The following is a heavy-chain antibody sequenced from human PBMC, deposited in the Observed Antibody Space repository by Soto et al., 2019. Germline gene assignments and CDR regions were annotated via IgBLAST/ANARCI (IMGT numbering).Heavy chain of an antibody. CDR2: ISGSGGST. J-gene: IGHJ4*02. CDR1: GFTFSSYA. Sequence: EVQLLESGGGLVQPGGSLRLSCAASGFTFSSYAMSWVRQAPGKGLEWVSAISGSGGSTYYADSVKGRFTISRDNSKNTLYLQMNSLRAEDTAVYYCANGMGWLRFREGPFDYWGQGTLVTVSS. V-gene: IGHV3-23*01. D-gene: IGHD5-12*01. CDR3: ANGMGWLRFREGPFDY.